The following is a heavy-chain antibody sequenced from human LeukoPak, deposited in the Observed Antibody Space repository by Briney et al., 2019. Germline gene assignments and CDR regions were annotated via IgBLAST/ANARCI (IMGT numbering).Heavy chain of an antibody. CDR3: ASAALWLAFDN. CDR2: IYYSGTT. CDR1: GGSINNNY. V-gene: IGHV4-59*08. D-gene: IGHD5-12*01. J-gene: IGHJ4*02. Sequence: NPSETLSLTCAVTGGSINNNYWSWIRQPPGKGPEWIGNIYYSGTTTYNPSLKSRVTISADASKNQLSLKLNSVTAADTAVYHCASAALWLAFDNWGQGTQVTVSS.